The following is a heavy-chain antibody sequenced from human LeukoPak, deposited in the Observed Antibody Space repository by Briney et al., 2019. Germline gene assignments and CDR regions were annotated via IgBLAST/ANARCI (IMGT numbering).Heavy chain of an antibody. V-gene: IGHV4-61*02. CDR1: GGSISSDSYY. J-gene: IGHJ5*02. CDR3: ARGGSSWYSDWFDP. CDR2: IYTSGST. D-gene: IGHD6-13*01. Sequence: PSQTLSLTCTVSGGSISSDSYYWSWIRQPAGKGLEWIGRIYTSGSTNYNPSLKSRVTISVDTSKNQFSLKLSSVTAADTAVYYCARGGSSWYSDWFDPWGQGTLVTVSS.